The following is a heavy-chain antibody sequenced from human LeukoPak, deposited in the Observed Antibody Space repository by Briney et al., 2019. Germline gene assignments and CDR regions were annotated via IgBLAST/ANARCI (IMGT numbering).Heavy chain of an antibody. CDR1: GYTLTSYG. D-gene: IGHD2-2*01. CDR2: ISAYNGNT. J-gene: IGHJ4*02. CDR3: ARGYCSSTSCTYPSDY. Sequence: ASVKVSCKASGYTLTSYGISWVRQAPGQGLEWMGWISAYNGNTDYAQKLQGRVTMTTDTSTSTAYMELRSLRSDDTAVYYCARGYCSSTSCTYPSDYWGQGTLVTVSS. V-gene: IGHV1-18*01.